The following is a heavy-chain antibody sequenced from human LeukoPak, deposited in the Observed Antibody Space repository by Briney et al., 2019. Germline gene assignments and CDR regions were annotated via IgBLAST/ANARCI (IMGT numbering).Heavy chain of an antibody. CDR3: ARDRDEAGGAADTNYFDY. D-gene: IGHD6-13*01. Sequence: SVKVSCKASGGTFSSYAISWVRQAPGQGLEWMGGIIPIFGTANYAQKFQGRVTITTDESTSTAYMELSSLRSEDTAVYYCARDRDEAGGAADTNYFDYWGQGTLVTVSS. CDR1: GGTFSSYA. CDR2: IIPIFGTA. V-gene: IGHV1-69*05. J-gene: IGHJ4*02.